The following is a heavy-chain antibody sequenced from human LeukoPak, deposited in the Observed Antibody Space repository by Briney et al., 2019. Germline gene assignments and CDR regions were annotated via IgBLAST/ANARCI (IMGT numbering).Heavy chain of an antibody. CDR2: IIPIFGTA. J-gene: IGHJ4*02. CDR1: GGTFSSYA. Sequence: GASVKVSCKASGGTFSSYAISWVRQAPGQGLEWMGGIIPIFGTANYAQKFQGRVTITADESTSTAYMELSSLRSEDTAVYYCAREAGYSSSFYLVWGQGTLVSVSS. D-gene: IGHD6-13*01. CDR3: AREAGYSSSFYLV. V-gene: IGHV1-69*13.